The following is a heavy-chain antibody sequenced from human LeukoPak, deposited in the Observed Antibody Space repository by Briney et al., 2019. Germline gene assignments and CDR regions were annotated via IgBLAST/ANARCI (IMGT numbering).Heavy chain of an antibody. V-gene: IGHV4-34*01. CDR3: ARLAVADPDY. D-gene: IGHD6-19*01. CDR2: INHGGVT. CDR1: GGSFSSYY. J-gene: IGHJ4*02. Sequence: ASETLSLTCAVYGGSFSSYYWTWIRQPPGKGLEWIGEINHGGVTEYNPSLKSRVTISVDTSKNQFSLKLSSVTAADTAIYYCARLAVADPDYWGQGTLVTVSS.